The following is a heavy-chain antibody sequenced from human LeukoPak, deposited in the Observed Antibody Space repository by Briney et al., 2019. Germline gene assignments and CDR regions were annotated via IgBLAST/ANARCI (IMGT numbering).Heavy chain of an antibody. D-gene: IGHD2-8*01. J-gene: IGHJ3*02. Sequence: SETLSLTCTVSGGSISSSSYYWGWIRQPPGKGLEWIGSIYYSGSTYYNPSLKSRVTISVDTSKNQFSLKLSSVTAADTAVYYCARSRTEGTLYPHDAFDIWGRGTMVTVSP. CDR1: GGSISSSSYY. V-gene: IGHV4-39*07. CDR2: IYYSGST. CDR3: ARSRTEGTLYPHDAFDI.